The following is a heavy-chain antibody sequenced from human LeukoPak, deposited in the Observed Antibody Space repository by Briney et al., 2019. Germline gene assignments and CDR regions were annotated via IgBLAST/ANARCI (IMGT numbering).Heavy chain of an antibody. Sequence: ASVKVSCKASGYSFTSYGITWVRRAPGQRLEWMGWITTYNGKTNYAQNFQTRVTMTTDTSTNTAYMELRSLRSDDTAVYYCARGINYDLLTGYSEGFDFWGQGTPVTVSS. J-gene: IGHJ4*02. CDR3: ARGINYDLLTGYSEGFDF. V-gene: IGHV1-18*01. D-gene: IGHD3-9*01. CDR1: GYSFTSYG. CDR2: ITTYNGKT.